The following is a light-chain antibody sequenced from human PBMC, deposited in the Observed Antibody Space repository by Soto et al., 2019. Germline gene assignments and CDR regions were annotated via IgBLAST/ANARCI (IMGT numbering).Light chain of an antibody. CDR1: QSVSSN. J-gene: IGKJ1*01. CDR3: QQYNNWWT. CDR2: GAS. V-gene: IGKV3-15*01. Sequence: EIVMTQSPATLSVSPGERATLSCRASQSVSSNLAWYQQKPGPAPRLLIYGASTRATGIPASFSGSASGTESPPTISRLQSEDFAVYYRQQYNNWWTFGQGTKVDIK.